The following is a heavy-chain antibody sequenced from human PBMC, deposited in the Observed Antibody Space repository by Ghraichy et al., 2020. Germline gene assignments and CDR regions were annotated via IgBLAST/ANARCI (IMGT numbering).Heavy chain of an antibody. CDR3: ASLDIVTMVRGN. V-gene: IGHV4-30-4*01. D-gene: IGHD3-10*01. J-gene: IGHJ4*02. CDR1: GDSIHSVDFY. CDR2: IYYSGST. Sequence: SLNISCTVSGDSIHSVDFYWTWFRQSPGRGLELIGYIYYSGSTFYNPSFKGRLTLSMDTSKNQFSLRLSSVTAADTAVYYCASLDIVTMVRGNWGQGTLVTVSS.